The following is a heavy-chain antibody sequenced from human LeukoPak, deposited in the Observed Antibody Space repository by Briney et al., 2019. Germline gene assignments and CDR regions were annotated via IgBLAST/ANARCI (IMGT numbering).Heavy chain of an antibody. CDR3: ARGKYYYDSSGYYYVWRNPDHYFDY. J-gene: IGHJ4*02. CDR2: IYYSGST. Sequence: SETLSLTCTVSGGSISSSSYYWGWIRQPPGKGLEWIGSIYYSGSTYYNPSLKSRVTISVDTSKNQFSLKLSSVTAADTAVYYCARGKYYYDSSGYYYVWRNPDHYFDYWGQGTLVTVSS. CDR1: GGSISSSSYY. D-gene: IGHD3-22*01. V-gene: IGHV4-39*01.